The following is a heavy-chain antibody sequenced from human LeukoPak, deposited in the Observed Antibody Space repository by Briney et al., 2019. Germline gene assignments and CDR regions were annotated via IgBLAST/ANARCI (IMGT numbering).Heavy chain of an antibody. CDR3: ARPLFSGSSGGYYFAS. CDR1: GFTFSDYS. J-gene: IGHJ4*02. Sequence: PGGSLRLSCAASGFTFSDYSMSWVRQAPGKGLEWISSISPISSYIYYADSVKGRFTISRDNAKTSLYLQMNSLRADDTAVYYCARPLFSGSSGGYYFASWGQGTLVTVSS. CDR2: ISPISSYI. D-gene: IGHD6-19*01. V-gene: IGHV3-21*01.